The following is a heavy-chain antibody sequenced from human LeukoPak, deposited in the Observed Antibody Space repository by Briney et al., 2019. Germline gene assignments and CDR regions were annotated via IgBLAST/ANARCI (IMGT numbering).Heavy chain of an antibody. CDR2: IKEDGSEK. D-gene: IGHD2-2*01. V-gene: IGHV3-7*04. CDR1: GFTFSSYW. Sequence: GGSLRLSCAASGFTFSSYWMSWVRQAPGKGLEWVGNIKEDGSEKYYVDSVKGRFTISRDNAKNSLYLQMNSLRAEDTAVYHCAKDLPTAYFDYWGQGTLVTVSS. CDR3: AKDLPTAYFDY. J-gene: IGHJ4*02.